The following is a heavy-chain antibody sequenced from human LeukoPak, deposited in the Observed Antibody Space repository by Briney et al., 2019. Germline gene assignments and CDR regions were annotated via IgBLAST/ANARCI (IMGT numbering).Heavy chain of an antibody. D-gene: IGHD1-1*01. CDR2: VSGSGGAT. CDR3: AKNRGGTYKYYMDV. V-gene: IGHV3-23*01. Sequence: GGSLRLSCAASGFTFNNYAMSWVRQAPGMGLEWLSYVSGSGGATYYAASVKGRFTMSRDNSKNTVYLQMGSLRAEDTAVYYCAKNRGGTYKYYMDVWGNGTTVTVSS. J-gene: IGHJ6*03. CDR1: GFTFNNYA.